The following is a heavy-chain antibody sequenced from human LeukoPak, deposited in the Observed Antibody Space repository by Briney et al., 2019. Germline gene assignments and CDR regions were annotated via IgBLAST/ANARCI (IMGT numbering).Heavy chain of an antibody. CDR3: AREDGSGRHFDY. V-gene: IGHV4-31*03. Sequence: SETLSLTCTVSGGSISSGGYYWSWIRQHPGKGLEWIGYIYYSGSTYYNPSLKSRVTISVDTSKNQFSLKLSSVTAAGTAVYYCAREDGSGRHFDYWGQGTLVTVSS. CDR2: IYYSGST. D-gene: IGHD3-10*01. CDR1: GGSISSGGYY. J-gene: IGHJ4*02.